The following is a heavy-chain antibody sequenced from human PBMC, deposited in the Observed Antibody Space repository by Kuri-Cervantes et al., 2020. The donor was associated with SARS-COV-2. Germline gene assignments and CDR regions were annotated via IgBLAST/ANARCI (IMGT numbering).Heavy chain of an antibody. CDR2: IYSSGST. J-gene: IGHJ4*02. CDR1: GFTVNSNY. V-gene: IGHV3-53*01. D-gene: IGHD6-13*01. CDR3: VKGSAASRPYYFDS. Sequence: GGSLRLSCAASGFTVNSNYMSWVRQAPGKGLEWVSVIYSSGSTNYADSVKGRFTISRDNFKNTLYLQMSSLRAEDTAVYHCVKGSAASRPYYFDSWGQGTLVTVSS.